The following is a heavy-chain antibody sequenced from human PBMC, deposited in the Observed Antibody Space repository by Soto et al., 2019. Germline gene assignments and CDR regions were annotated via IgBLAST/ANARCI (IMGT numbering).Heavy chain of an antibody. CDR2: IYYTETT. CDR1: GDSILRTNYY. V-gene: IGHV4-39*01. D-gene: IGHD4-17*01. CDR3: ISRTVTTFNAFDI. J-gene: IGHJ3*02. Sequence: QLQLQESGPGLVKPSETLSLTCAVSGDSILRTNYYWGWIRQPPGKGLEWIGSIYYTETTYYNPSPESRVTISLDTSKNQFSLSLSSVTAADTAVYYCISRTVTTFNAFDIWGQGTMVSVSS.